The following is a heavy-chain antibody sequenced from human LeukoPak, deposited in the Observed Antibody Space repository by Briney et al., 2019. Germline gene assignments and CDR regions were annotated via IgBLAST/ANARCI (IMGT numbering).Heavy chain of an antibody. J-gene: IGHJ6*03. V-gene: IGHV3-20*01. CDR2: INWNGDST. D-gene: IGHD3-3*01. Sequence: PGGSLRLSCAASGFTFDDYGMSWVRQAPGKGLEWVSCINWNGDSTGNPDSVKGRFTISRDNAKNSLYLQMNSLRAEDTAVYHCARVWSYGGAYYYYMDVWGKGTTVTISS. CDR1: GFTFDDYG. CDR3: ARVWSYGGAYYYYMDV.